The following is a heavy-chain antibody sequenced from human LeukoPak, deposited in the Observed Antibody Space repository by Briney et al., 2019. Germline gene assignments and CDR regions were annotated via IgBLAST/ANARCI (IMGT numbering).Heavy chain of an antibody. D-gene: IGHD6-6*01. CDR3: AKGTGARRSYYYYMDV. CDR2: ISSSSSYI. J-gene: IGHJ6*03. V-gene: IGHV3-21*04. CDR1: EFTFSSYS. Sequence: PGGSLRLSCAASEFTFSSYSMNWVRQAPGKGLEWVSSISSSSSYIYYADSVKGRFTISRDNSKNTLYLQMNSLRAEDTAVYYCAKGTGARRSYYYYMDVWGKGTTVTVSS.